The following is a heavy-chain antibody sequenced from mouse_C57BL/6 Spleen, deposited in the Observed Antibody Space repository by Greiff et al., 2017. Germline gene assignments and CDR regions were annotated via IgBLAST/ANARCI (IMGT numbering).Heavy chain of an antibody. CDR1: GYTFTSYW. CDR2: IYPGSGST. V-gene: IGHV1-55*01. J-gene: IGHJ4*01. Sequence: VQLQQPGAGLVKPGASVKMSCTASGYTFTSYWITWVQQRPGQGLEWIGDIYPGSGSTNYTEKFKSKATLTVDTSSSTADMQLSSLTSEDSAVYYCAREGTTVDAMDYWGQGTSVTVSS. CDR3: AREGTTVDAMDY. D-gene: IGHD1-1*01.